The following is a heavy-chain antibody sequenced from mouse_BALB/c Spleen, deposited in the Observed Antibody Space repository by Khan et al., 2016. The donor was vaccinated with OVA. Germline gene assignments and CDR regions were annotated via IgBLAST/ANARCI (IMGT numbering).Heavy chain of an antibody. V-gene: IGHV1-4*01. J-gene: IGHJ3*01. CDR3: VREGAYYRSDGWFAY. CDR2: IIPCNDYT. Sequence: VQLQQSGAELARPGASVKMSCKASGYTFTTYTIHWVKQRPGKGLEWIGYIIPCNDYTTYNQKFKDRATLTADKSSNTAYMHLSSLTSEDSAVYYGVREGAYYRSDGWFAYWGQGTLVTVSA. CDR1: GYTFTTYT. D-gene: IGHD2-14*01.